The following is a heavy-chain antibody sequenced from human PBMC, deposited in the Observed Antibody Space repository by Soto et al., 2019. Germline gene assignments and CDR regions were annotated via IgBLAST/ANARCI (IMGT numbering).Heavy chain of an antibody. CDR1: GFTFSSYA. CDR2: ISGSGGST. J-gene: IGHJ6*02. D-gene: IGHD3-3*01. Sequence: PGGSLRLSCSASGFTFSSYAMSWLRHAPGKGLEWVSAISGSGGSTYYADSVKGRFTISRDNSKNTLYLQMNSLRAEDTAVYYCAKDVFGYYDFGCGYPCYYGMDVWGQGTTVTVSS. V-gene: IGHV3-23*01. CDR3: AKDVFGYYDFGCGYPCYYGMDV.